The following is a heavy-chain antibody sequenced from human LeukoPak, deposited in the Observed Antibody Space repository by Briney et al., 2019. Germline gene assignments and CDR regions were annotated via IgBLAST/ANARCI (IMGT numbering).Heavy chain of an antibody. V-gene: IGHV4-39*07. D-gene: IGHD4-17*01. Sequence: PSEALSLTCTVSGGSISSSSYYWGWIRQPPGKGLEWIGSIYYSGSTYYNPSLKSRVTISVDRSKNQFSLKLSSVTAADTAVYYCAREVARTDYGLGWFDPWGQGTLVTVSS. CDR1: GGSISSSSYY. CDR3: AREVARTDYGLGWFDP. J-gene: IGHJ5*02. CDR2: IYYSGST.